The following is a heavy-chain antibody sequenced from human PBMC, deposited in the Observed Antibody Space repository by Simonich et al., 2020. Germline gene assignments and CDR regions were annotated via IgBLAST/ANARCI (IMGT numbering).Heavy chain of an antibody. CDR3: EKEESYSSTSCYDAFDI. V-gene: IGHV3-23*01. J-gene: IGHJ3*02. CDR2: IRGGGGST. CDR1: GFTFSGYA. D-gene: IGHD2-2*01. Sequence: EVQLLESGGGLVQPGGSLRLSCAAYGFTFSGYAMSWVRQDPVKGLEVFSGIRGGGGSTNSADTEKGRFNITRDNAKNPLYLQMNSLSVEDTAVYYCEKEESYSSTSCYDAFDIWGQGTMVTVSS.